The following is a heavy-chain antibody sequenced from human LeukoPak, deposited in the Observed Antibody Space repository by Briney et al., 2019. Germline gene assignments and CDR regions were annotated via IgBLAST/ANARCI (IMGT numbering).Heavy chain of an antibody. V-gene: IGHV3-30*18. CDR2: ISYDGSRK. D-gene: IGHD1-1*01. Sequence: GGSLRLSCRASRFSFSDYDMHWVRQAPGKGLEWVAVISYDGSRKYYGDSVKDRFTISRDNSESTLFLQMNSLRTDDTSVYFCAKYAYNWNAPDGFDMWGQGTMVIVSS. CDR3: AKYAYNWNAPDGFDM. CDR1: RFSFSDYD. J-gene: IGHJ3*02.